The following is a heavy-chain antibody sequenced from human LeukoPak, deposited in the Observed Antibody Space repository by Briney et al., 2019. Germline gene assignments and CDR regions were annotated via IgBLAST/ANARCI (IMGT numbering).Heavy chain of an antibody. V-gene: IGHV1-18*01. CDR1: SYTFTRYG. CDR2: ISGYNGNT. J-gene: IGHJ4*02. Sequence: GASVKVSCKASSYTFTRYGISWVRQAPGQGLEWMGWISGYNGNTNYAQKFQGRVSMTADTSTSTAYMEVRSLKSDDTAVYYCARDTYIYGSSAYYFDYWGQGTLVTVSS. D-gene: IGHD5-18*01. CDR3: ARDTYIYGSSAYYFDY.